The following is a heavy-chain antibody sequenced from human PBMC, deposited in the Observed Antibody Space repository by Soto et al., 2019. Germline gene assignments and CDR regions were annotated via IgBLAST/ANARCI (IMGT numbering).Heavy chain of an antibody. J-gene: IGHJ5*02. CDR1: GFTFSSYW. V-gene: IGHV3-23*01. Sequence: VGSLRLSCAASGFTFSSYWMSWVRQAPGKGLEWVSDISGGGSSTYYADSVKGRFTISRDNSKNTLYLQMNSLRAEDTAVYYCAKEWVPAAGVSWFDPWGQGTLVTVSS. CDR3: AKEWVPAAGVSWFDP. D-gene: IGHD6-13*01. CDR2: ISGGGSST.